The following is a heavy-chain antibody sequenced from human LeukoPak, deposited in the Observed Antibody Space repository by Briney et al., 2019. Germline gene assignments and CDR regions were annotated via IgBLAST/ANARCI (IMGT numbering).Heavy chain of an antibody. CDR1: GFTVSSNY. D-gene: IGHD5-12*01. CDR3: ARDNPWLPFDY. J-gene: IGHJ4*02. V-gene: IGHV3-53*01. CDR2: IYSGGST. Sequence: GGSLRLSCAASGFTVSSNYMSWVRQAPGKGLEWVSVIYSGGSTYYADSVKGRFTISRDNSKNTLYLQMNSLRAEDTAVYYCARDNPWLPFDYWGQGTLVTVSS.